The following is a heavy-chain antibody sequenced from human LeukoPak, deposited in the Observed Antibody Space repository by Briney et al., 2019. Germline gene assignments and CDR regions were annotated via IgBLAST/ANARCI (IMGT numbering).Heavy chain of an antibody. CDR2: IYPGDSDT. J-gene: IGHJ4*02. D-gene: IGHD4-11*01. CDR1: GYSFTSYW. CDR3: ARQNSNYDFDY. Sequence: GESLKISCKGSGYSFTSYWIGWVRQMPGKGLEWMGTIYPGDSDTRYSTSFQGQVTISADQSISTAYLQWSSLKASDTAMYYCARQNSNYDFDYWGQGTLVTVSS. V-gene: IGHV5-51*01.